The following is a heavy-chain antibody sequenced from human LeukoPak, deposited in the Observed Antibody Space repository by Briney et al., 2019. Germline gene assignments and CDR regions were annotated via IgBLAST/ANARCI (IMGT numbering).Heavy chain of an antibody. D-gene: IGHD5-12*01. CDR1: GFTFSSYS. V-gene: IGHV3-21*01. CDR2: ISSSSYI. Sequence: GGSLRLSCAASGFTFSSYSMNWVRQAPGKGLEWVSSISSSSYIYYADSVKGRFTISRDNAKNSLYLQMNSLRAEDTAVYYCARDVVATTTKFDYWGQGTLVTASS. J-gene: IGHJ4*02. CDR3: ARDVVATTTKFDY.